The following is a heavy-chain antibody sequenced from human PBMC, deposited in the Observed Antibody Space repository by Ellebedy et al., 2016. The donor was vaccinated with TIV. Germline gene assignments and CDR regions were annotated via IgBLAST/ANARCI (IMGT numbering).Heavy chain of an antibody. D-gene: IGHD1-26*01. CDR3: TKGAQYGGSYIPRLVAYGMDV. Sequence: PGGSLRLSCGASGFTFSSYAMSPVRQAPGEGLEWVSGISGTGTNTYYADSMKGRFTISRDNSKNTLYLQMSSLRAEDTAVYYCTKGAQYGGSYIPRLVAYGMDVWGQGTTVTVSS. J-gene: IGHJ6*02. CDR1: GFTFSSYA. CDR2: ISGTGTNT. V-gene: IGHV3-23*01.